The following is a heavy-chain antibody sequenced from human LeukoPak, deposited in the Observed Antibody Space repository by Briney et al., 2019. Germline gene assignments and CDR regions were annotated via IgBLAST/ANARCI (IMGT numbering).Heavy chain of an antibody. Sequence: PWGSLRLSCAASGFTFSSYSMNWVRQAPGKGLEWVSSISSSSSYIHYADSVKGRFTISRDNAKNSLYLQMNSLRAEDTAVYYCARDGGYSYGYPLDYWGQGTLVTVSS. CDR3: ARDGGYSYGYPLDY. J-gene: IGHJ4*02. V-gene: IGHV3-21*01. CDR1: GFTFSSYS. D-gene: IGHD5-18*01. CDR2: ISSSSSYI.